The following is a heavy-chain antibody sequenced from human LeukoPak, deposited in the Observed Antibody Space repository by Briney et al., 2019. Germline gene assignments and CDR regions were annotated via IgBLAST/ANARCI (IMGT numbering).Heavy chain of an antibody. J-gene: IGHJ4*02. CDR1: GYTFTSYG. Sequence: ASVKVSCKASGYTFTSYGISWVRQAPGQGLEWMGWISAYNGNTNYAQKLRGRVTMTTDTSTSTAYMELRSLRSDDTAVYYCARLQGYCSGGSCYSDYWGQGTLVTVSS. CDR2: ISAYNGNT. CDR3: ARLQGYCSGGSCYSDY. V-gene: IGHV1-18*01. D-gene: IGHD2-15*01.